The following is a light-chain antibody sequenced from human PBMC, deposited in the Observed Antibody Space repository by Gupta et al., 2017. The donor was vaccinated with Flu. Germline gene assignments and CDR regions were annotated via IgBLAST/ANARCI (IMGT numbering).Light chain of an antibody. J-gene: IGLJ1*01. CDR2: EVT. Sequence: QSALTQPPSASGSPGQAATISCTGTSSDVGGFNYVSWYQQHPGRAPKLRIDEVTKRPSGVPDRFSGSKSGITASLTVSGLQAEDEADYYCSSYAVSNKRVFGTGTKVTVL. CDR3: SSYAVSNKRV. CDR1: SSDVGGFNY. V-gene: IGLV2-8*01.